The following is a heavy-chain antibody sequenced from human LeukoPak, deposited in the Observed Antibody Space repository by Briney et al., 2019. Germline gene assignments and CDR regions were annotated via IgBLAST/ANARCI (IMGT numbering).Heavy chain of an antibody. CDR3: ARTSQTFDY. J-gene: IGHJ4*02. V-gene: IGHV3-30*04. Sequence: GGSLRLSCAASGFTFSNYAMNWVRQAPGKGLEWVAVISYDGRNKYYADSVKGRFTISRDNSKNTLHLQMNSLRPEDTAVYYCARTSQTFDYWGQGTLVTVSS. CDR1: GFTFSNYA. CDR2: ISYDGRNK.